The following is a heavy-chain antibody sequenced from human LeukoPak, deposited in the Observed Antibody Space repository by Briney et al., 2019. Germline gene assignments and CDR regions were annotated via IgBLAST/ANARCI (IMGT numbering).Heavy chain of an antibody. V-gene: IGHV3-9*01. D-gene: IGHD3-10*01. CDR1: GFTFDVYA. Sequence: GGSLRLSCAAAGFTFDVYAMHWVRQAPGKGLEWVSGISWNSGSIGYADSVKGRFTISRDNAKNSLYLQMNSLRAEDTALYYCAIHRGPYGSGSYYGWFDPWGQGTLVTVSS. CDR2: ISWNSGSI. CDR3: AIHRGPYGSGSYYGWFDP. J-gene: IGHJ5*02.